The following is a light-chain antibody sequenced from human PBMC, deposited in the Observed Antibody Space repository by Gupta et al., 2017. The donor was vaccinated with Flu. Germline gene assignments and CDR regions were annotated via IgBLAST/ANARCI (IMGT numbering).Light chain of an antibody. V-gene: IGKV3-15*01. Sequence: VMTQSPATLSVSPGETVTLSCRASQSVSVNVAWYQQKPGQAPRLLIYGASTRATGVPARFSGSGSGTEFTLTIDSLQSEDFAVYDCQQEDSWPHSFGQGSKVEIK. CDR2: GAS. J-gene: IGKJ2*01. CDR3: QQEDSWPHS. CDR1: QSVSVN.